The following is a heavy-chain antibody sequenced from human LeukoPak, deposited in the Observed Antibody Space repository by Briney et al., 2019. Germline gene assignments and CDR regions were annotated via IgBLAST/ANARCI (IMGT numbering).Heavy chain of an antibody. CDR2: ISSSSSYI. D-gene: IGHD5-18*01. J-gene: IGHJ4*02. CDR3: ARDRNSYGVDY. V-gene: IGHV3-21*01. Sequence: GGSLRLSCAASGFTFSSYSMNWVRQAPGKGLEWVSSISSSSSYIYYADSVKGRFTISRDNAKNSLYLQMNSLRAEDTAVYYCARDRNSYGVDYWGQGTLVTVSS. CDR1: GFTFSSYS.